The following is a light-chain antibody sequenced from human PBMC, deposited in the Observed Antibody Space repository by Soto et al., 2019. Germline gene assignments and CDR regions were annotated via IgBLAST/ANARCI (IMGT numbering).Light chain of an antibody. V-gene: IGLV1-40*01. Sequence: QSLLTNPPSVSGAPGQRVTISCTGSGSNIGAGYDVHWYQQLPGTAPKLLIFANIIRPSGVPDRFSGSKSGTSASLAITGLRAEDEADYYCQSYDSSPSGYVFGTGTKVTVL. CDR3: QSYDSSPSGYV. CDR2: ANI. J-gene: IGLJ1*01. CDR1: GSNIGAGYD.